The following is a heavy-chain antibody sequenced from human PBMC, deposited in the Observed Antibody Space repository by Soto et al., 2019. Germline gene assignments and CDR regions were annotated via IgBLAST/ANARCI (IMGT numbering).Heavy chain of an antibody. J-gene: IGHJ4*02. CDR3: ARRYGTSSDY. CDR1: GFAFSPYS. D-gene: IGHD3-16*02. V-gene: IGHV3-48*01. Sequence: PGGSLRLSCVASGFAFSPYSMNWVRQAPGKGLEWVSSISGGSTTIYYADSVKGRFTVSRDNDKYSLYLQMNSLRAEDTAVYYCARRYGTSSDYWGQGTPVTVSS. CDR2: ISGGSTTI.